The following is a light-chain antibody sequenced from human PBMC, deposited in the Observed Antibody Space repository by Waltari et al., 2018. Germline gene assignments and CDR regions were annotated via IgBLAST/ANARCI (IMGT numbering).Light chain of an antibody. CDR1: SSDVGTYKF. V-gene: IGLV2-14*03. Sequence: QSALTQPASVSGPPGQSITISCTGTSSDVGTYKFVSWYHQHPGKVPKLIIYDATDRPSGVSSRFSGSKSGNTASLTISGLQAEDEGDYYCNSYTTSGTVVFGGGTKLTVL. CDR3: NSYTTSGTVV. CDR2: DAT. J-gene: IGLJ2*01.